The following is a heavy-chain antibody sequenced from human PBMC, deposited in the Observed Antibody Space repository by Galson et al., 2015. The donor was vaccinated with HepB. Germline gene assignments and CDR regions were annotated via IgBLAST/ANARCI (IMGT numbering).Heavy chain of an antibody. Sequence: SVKVSCKASGYTFTSYAIHWVRQAPGQRLEWMGWINAGTVNTKYSQKFQGRVTITRDTSASTAYMELSSLRSEDTAVYYCARGRGSGWSFDYWGQGTLVTVSS. V-gene: IGHV1-3*01. CDR1: GYTFTSYA. J-gene: IGHJ4*02. CDR2: INAGTVNT. CDR3: ARGRGSGWSFDY. D-gene: IGHD6-19*01.